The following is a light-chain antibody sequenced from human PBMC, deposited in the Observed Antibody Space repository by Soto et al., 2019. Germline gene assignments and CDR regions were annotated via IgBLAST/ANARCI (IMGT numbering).Light chain of an antibody. Sequence: QSVLTQPPSASGTPGQRVTISCSASSSNIGRNYVYWYQQLPGTAPKLLIYSNNQRPSGVPDRCSGSKSGTSASLAISGLRSEDEADYYCAAWDDSLSGRVFGGGTKLTVL. J-gene: IGLJ2*01. CDR2: SNN. CDR3: AAWDDSLSGRV. V-gene: IGLV1-47*02. CDR1: SSNIGRNY.